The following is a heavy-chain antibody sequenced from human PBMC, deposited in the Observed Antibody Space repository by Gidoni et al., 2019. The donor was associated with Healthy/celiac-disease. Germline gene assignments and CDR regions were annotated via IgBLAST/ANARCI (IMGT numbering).Heavy chain of an antibody. V-gene: IGHV3-33*01. CDR3: ARGGQQFGYYFHY. D-gene: IGHD6-6*01. J-gene: IGHJ4*02. CDR2: IWYDGSNK. Sequence: QVQLVESGGGVVQPGRSLRLSCAASGFTFSSYGMHWVRQAPGKGLEWVAVIWYDGSNKYYADSVKGRFTISRDNSKNTLYLQMNSLRAEDTAVYYCARGGQQFGYYFHYWGQGTLVTVSS. CDR1: GFTFSSYG.